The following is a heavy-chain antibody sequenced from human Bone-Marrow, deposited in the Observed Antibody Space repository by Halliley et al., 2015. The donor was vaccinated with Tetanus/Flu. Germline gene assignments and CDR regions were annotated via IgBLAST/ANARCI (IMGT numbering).Heavy chain of an antibody. D-gene: IGHD1-26*01. CDR3: AKGYSGTYPVPPFDS. Sequence: IRGGPGSRNYADSVKGRFSISRDNSNGTVYLQMNSLRAEDTALYYCAKGYSGTYPVPPFDSWGQGTLVNVSS. J-gene: IGHJ4*02. CDR2: IRGGPGSR. V-gene: IGHV3-23*01.